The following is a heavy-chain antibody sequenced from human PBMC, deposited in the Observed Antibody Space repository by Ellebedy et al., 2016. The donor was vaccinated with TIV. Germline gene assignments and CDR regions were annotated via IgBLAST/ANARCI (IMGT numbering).Heavy chain of an antibody. V-gene: IGHV3-49*03. Sequence: GESLKISXTASGFTFGNYAMSWFRQAPGKGLEWVGFIRSKAYGGTTEYAASVKGRFTISRDDSKSIAYLQMNSLKTEDTAVYYCTRGLHTAMVLFDYWGQGTLVTVSS. CDR3: TRGLHTAMVLFDY. D-gene: IGHD5-18*01. CDR2: IRSKAYGGTT. CDR1: GFTFGNYA. J-gene: IGHJ4*02.